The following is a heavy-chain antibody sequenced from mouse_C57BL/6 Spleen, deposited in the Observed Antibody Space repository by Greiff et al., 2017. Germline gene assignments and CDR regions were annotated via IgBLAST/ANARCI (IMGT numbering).Heavy chain of an antibody. CDR3: ARTYYGYDRYFDV. J-gene: IGHJ1*03. CDR1: GYTFTSYW. D-gene: IGHD2-2*01. Sequence: VQLKQPGAELVKPGASVKLSCKASGYTFTSYWMQWVKQRPGQGLEWIGEIDPSDSYTNSNQKFKGKATLTVDTSSSTAYMQLSSLTSEDSAVYYCARTYYGYDRYFDVWGTGTTVTVSS. V-gene: IGHV1-50*01. CDR2: IDPSDSYT.